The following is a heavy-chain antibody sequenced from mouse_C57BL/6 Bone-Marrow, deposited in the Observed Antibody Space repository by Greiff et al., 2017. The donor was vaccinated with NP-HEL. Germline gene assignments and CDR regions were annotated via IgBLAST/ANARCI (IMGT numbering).Heavy chain of an antibody. V-gene: IGHV5-17*01. CDR3: ANYGSSYGFAY. D-gene: IGHD1-1*01. CDR1: GFTFSDYG. Sequence: EVNVVESGGGLVKPGGSLKLSCAASGFTFSDYGMHWVRQAPEKGLEWVAYISSGSSTIYYADTVKGRFTISRDNAKNTLFLQMTSLRSEDTAMYYCANYGSSYGFAYWGQGTLVTVSA. CDR2: ISSGSSTI. J-gene: IGHJ3*01.